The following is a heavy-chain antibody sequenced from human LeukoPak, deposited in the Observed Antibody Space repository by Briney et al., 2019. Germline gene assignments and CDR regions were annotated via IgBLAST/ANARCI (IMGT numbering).Heavy chain of an antibody. J-gene: IGHJ4*02. CDR2: IWYDGSNK. CDR3: ARAMVRGVPTPNPLDY. D-gene: IGHD3-10*01. V-gene: IGHV3-33*01. CDR1: GFTFSSYG. Sequence: GGSLRLPCAASGFTFSSYGMHWVRQAPGKGLEWVAVIWYDGSNKYYADSAKGRFTISRDNSKNTLYLQMNSLRAADTAVYYCARAMVRGVPTPNPLDYWGQGTLVTVSS.